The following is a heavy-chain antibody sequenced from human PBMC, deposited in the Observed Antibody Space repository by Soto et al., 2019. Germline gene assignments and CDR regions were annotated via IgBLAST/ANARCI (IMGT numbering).Heavy chain of an antibody. D-gene: IGHD5-18*01. CDR3: AKGKNWGYSHDAFDI. CDR2: IYYSGST. J-gene: IGHJ3*02. Sequence: SETLSLTFTVSGGYISNGGYYWNWLRQHPGKGLEWIGYIYYSGSTSYNPSLKSRVTMSVDTYKNQFSLKLSSVTAADTAVYYCAKGKNWGYSHDAFDIWGQGTMVTVSS. CDR1: GGYISNGGYY. V-gene: IGHV4-31*03.